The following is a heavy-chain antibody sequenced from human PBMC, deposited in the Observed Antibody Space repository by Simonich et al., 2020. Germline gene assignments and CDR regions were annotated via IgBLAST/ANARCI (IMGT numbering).Heavy chain of an antibody. CDR1: GYTFTGYY. V-gene: IGHV1-2*02. D-gene: IGHD7-27*01. J-gene: IGHJ3*02. CDR2: INPNRGGT. CDR3: ARGRLTGDKGAFDI. Sequence: QVQLVQSGAEVKKPGASVKVSCKASGYTFTGYYMHWVRQAPGQGLDGMGWINPNRGGTNDAQKFQGRVTMTRDTSISTAYMELSRLRSDDTAVYYCARGRLTGDKGAFDIWGQGTMVTVSS.